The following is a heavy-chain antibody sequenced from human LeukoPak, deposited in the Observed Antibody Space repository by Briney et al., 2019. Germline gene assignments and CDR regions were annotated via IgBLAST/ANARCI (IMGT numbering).Heavy chain of an antibody. CDR2: IYYSGST. CDR1: GGSISSYY. J-gene: IGHJ5*02. D-gene: IGHD6-13*01. Sequence: SETLSLTCTVSGGSISSYYWSWIRQPPGKGLEWIGYIYYSGSTNYNPSLKSRVTISVDTSENQFSLKLSSVTAADTAVYYCARGGSSSWYASSWFDPWGQGTLVTVSS. CDR3: ARGGSSSWYASSWFDP. V-gene: IGHV4-59*01.